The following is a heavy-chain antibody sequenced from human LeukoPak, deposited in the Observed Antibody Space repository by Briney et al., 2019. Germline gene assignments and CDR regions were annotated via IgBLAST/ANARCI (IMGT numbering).Heavy chain of an antibody. V-gene: IGHV3-21*01. CDR1: GFTFSSYT. CDR2: ISSSSTYI. J-gene: IGHJ4*02. CDR3: VRQHGGGATIS. D-gene: IGHD5-24*01. Sequence: GGSLRLSCAASGFTFSSYTMHWVRQAAGKGLEWVSSISSSSTYIYYIDSVKGRFTISRDNAKSSLYLQMDSLRVEDTAVYYCVRQHGGGATISWGQGTLITVSS.